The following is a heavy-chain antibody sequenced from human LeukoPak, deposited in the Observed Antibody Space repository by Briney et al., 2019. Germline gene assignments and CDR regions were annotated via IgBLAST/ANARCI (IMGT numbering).Heavy chain of an antibody. CDR3: ARMRIVVVPAAKFRHFYYGMDV. D-gene: IGHD2-2*01. J-gene: IGHJ6*02. V-gene: IGHV4-59*08. CDR1: GGSISSYY. CDR2: IYYSGST. Sequence: PSETLSLTCTVSGGSISSYYWSWIRQPPGKGLEWIGYIYYSGSTNYNPSLKSRVTISVDTSKNQFSLKLSSVTAADAAVYYCARMRIVVVPAAKFRHFYYGMDVWGQGTTVTVSS.